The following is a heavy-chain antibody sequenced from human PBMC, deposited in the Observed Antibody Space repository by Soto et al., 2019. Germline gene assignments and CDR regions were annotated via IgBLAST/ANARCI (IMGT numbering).Heavy chain of an antibody. Sequence: QVQLQQWGAGLLKPSETLSLTCAVYGGSFSGYYWSWIRQPPGKGLEWIGEINHRGSTNYNPSLKSRVTISVDTSKYQFSLKLSSVTAADSAVYYCARQARQPQYYYYYGMDVWGQGTTVTVSS. CDR3: ARQARQPQYYYYYGMDV. D-gene: IGHD5-18*01. J-gene: IGHJ6*02. V-gene: IGHV4-34*01. CDR1: GGSFSGYY. CDR2: INHRGST.